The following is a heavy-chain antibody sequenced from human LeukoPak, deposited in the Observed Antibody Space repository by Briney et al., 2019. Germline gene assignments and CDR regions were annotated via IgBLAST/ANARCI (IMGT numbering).Heavy chain of an antibody. CDR1: GFTFSSYG. CDR3: ATSGYSSSWYVT. CDR2: IRYDGSNQ. J-gene: IGHJ4*02. D-gene: IGHD6-13*01. Sequence: GGSLRLSCAASGFTFSSYGMHWVRQAPGKGLEWVAFIRYDGSNQYYADSVKGRFTISRDNSKNMLYLPMNSLRAEDTPVYYCATSGYSSSWYVTGGQGILVTVSS. V-gene: IGHV3-30*02.